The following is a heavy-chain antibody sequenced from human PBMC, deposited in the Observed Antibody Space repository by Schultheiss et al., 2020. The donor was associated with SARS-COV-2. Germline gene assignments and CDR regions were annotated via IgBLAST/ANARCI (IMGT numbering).Heavy chain of an antibody. J-gene: IGHJ6*02. CDR1: GFTFSNYG. CDR2: ISNDGSNQ. CDR3: ARGRSYYYGMDV. Sequence: GGSLRLSCAASGFTFSNYGMHWVRQAPGKGLEWVALISNDGSNQYYAGSVKGRFTISRDNSKDTLYLQMNSLRAEDTAVYYCARGRSYYYGMDVWGQGTTVTVSS. V-gene: IGHV3-30*19.